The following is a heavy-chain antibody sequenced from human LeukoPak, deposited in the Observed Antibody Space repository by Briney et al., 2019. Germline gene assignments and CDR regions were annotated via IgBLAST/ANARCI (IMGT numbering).Heavy chain of an antibody. D-gene: IGHD3-22*01. CDR3: ARARFYYYDSSGYYYYYGMDV. CDR1: EFTLSSYS. J-gene: IGHJ6*01. V-gene: IGHV3-21*01. CDR2: ISSSSSYI. Sequence: PGGSLRLSCAASEFTLSSYSMKWFRQAPGKGLEWVSSISSSSSYIYYADSVKGRFTISRDNAKNSLYLQMNSLRAEDTAVYYCARARFYYYDSSGYYYYYGMDVWGQGTTVTVSS.